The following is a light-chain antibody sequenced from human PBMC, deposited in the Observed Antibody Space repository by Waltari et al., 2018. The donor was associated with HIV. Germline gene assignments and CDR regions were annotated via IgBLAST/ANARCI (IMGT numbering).Light chain of an antibody. V-gene: IGLV2-23*02. J-gene: IGLJ1*01. CDR1: SSDVGSYNL. CDR3: CSYAGSSTFV. Sequence: QSALTQPASVSGSPGQSITISCTGTSSDVGSYNLVSWYQQYPGKAHKLMISEVSKRPSGVSNRFSGSKSGNTASLTISGLQAEDEADYYCCSYAGSSTFVFGTGTKVTVL. CDR2: EVS.